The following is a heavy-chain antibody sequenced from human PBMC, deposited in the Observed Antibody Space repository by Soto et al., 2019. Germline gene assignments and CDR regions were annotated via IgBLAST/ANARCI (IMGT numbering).Heavy chain of an antibody. V-gene: IGHV3-48*02. CDR1: GFTFSSYS. Sequence: HPGGSLRLSCAASGFTFSSYSMNWVRQAPGKGLEWVSSISSSSSTIYYADSVKGRFTISRDNAKNSLYLQMNSLRDEDTAVYYCARDHYYCCGHGRYVMDFWGQGSTVIVSS. CDR3: ARDHYYCCGHGRYVMDF. CDR2: ISSSSSTI. J-gene: IGHJ6*02. D-gene: IGHD3-10*01.